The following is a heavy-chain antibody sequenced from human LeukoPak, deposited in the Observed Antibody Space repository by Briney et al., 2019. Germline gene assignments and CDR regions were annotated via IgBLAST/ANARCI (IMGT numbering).Heavy chain of an antibody. D-gene: IGHD2-8*02. V-gene: IGHV4-30-4*01. CDR1: GGSISSDDYY. J-gene: IGHJ4*02. CDR3: ARFRRGIYYFDY. CDR2: ILYSGTA. Sequence: SETLSLTCSVSGGSISSDDYYWSWIRQPPGKGLEWIGYILYSGTAYYHPSLKSRVIMSVDTSKNEFSLELTSVTAADTAVYYCARFRRGIYYFDYWGQGTLVTVSS.